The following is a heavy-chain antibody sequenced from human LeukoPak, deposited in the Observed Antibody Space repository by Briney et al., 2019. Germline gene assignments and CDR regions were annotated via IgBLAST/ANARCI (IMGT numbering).Heavy chain of an antibody. CDR2: MYQSGST. Sequence: SETLSFTCTVSGYSISSGFYWGWVRQPPGKGLEWIRSMYQSGSTYYNPSLKSRVTISVDTSKHQLSVKLSSVTAADTAVYYCARGHYDILTGPPGDYYYYYMDVWGKGTTVTVSS. CDR3: ARGHYDILTGPPGDYYYYYMDV. J-gene: IGHJ6*03. V-gene: IGHV4-38-2*02. CDR1: GYSISSGFY. D-gene: IGHD3-9*01.